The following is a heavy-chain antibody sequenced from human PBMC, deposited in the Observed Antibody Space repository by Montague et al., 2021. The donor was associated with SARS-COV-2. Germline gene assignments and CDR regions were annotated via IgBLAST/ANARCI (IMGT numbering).Heavy chain of an antibody. CDR2: IYYSGST. V-gene: IGHV4-59*08. CDR1: GGSISSYY. CDR3: ARHALGYFDWLNEGYFDY. D-gene: IGHD3-9*01. J-gene: IGHJ4*02. Sequence: SETLSLTCTVSGGSISSYYWSWIRQPPGKGLEWIGYIYYSGSTNYNPSLKSRVTISVDTSKNQFSLKLSSVTAADTAVYYCARHALGYFDWLNEGYFDYWGQGTLGTVPP.